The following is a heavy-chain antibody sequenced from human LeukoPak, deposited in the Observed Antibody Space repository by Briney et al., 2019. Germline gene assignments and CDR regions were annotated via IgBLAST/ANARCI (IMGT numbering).Heavy chain of an antibody. CDR3: SCVEMATVPGGWFDP. J-gene: IGHJ5*02. D-gene: IGHD5-24*01. CDR2: IHYSGST. V-gene: IGHV4-59*01. CDR1: GGSISSYY. Sequence: SETLSLTCTVSGGSISSYYWSWIRQPPGKGLEWIGYIHYSGSTNYNPSLKSRVTISVDTSKNQFSLKLSSVTAEDTAVYYCSCVEMATVPGGWFDPWGQGTLVTVSS.